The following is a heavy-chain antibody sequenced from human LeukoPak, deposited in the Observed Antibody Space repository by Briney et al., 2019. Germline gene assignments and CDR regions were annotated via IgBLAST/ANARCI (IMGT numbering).Heavy chain of an antibody. Sequence: GGSLRLSCAASGFTFSRFYLHWVRQPTGKGLAWVSTIGTASDTYYPGSVQGRFTLSRDNAKNSLYLQMNNLTAGDTAVYYCARGPPRGKYYYMDVWGKGTTVTVSS. CDR1: GFTFSRFY. CDR2: IGTASDT. J-gene: IGHJ6*03. D-gene: IGHD1-1*01. V-gene: IGHV3-13*01. CDR3: ARGPPRGKYYYMDV.